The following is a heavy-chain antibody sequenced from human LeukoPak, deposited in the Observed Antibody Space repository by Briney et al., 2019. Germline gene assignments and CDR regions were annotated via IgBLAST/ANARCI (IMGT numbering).Heavy chain of an antibody. D-gene: IGHD1-26*01. CDR1: DASISGYY. CDR2: IHFSGST. J-gene: IGHJ4*02. CDR3: ARDLGGIYFDY. V-gene: IGHV4-59*01. Sequence: PSETLSLTCTVSDASISGYYWSWIRQPQGKGLEWIGSIHFSGSTNYNPSLRSRVTISVDTSKNQLSLKLSSVTAADTAVYYCARDLGGIYFDYWGQGTLVTVSS.